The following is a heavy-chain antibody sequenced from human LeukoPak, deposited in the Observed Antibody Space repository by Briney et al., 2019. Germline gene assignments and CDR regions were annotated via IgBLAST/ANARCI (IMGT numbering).Heavy chain of an antibody. Sequence: ASVTVSCKASGGTFSSYAITWVRQAPGQGLEWMGRIIPILGIANYAQKFQGRVTIIADKSTSTAYMELSSLRSEDTAVYYCARDLYSGHEGNAFDIWGQGTMVTVFS. CDR3: ARDLYSGHEGNAFDI. CDR1: GGTFSSYA. CDR2: IIPILGIA. V-gene: IGHV1-69*04. J-gene: IGHJ3*02. D-gene: IGHD5-12*01.